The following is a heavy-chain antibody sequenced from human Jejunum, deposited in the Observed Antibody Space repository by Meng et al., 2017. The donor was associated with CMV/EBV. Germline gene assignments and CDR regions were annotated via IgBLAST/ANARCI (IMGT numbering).Heavy chain of an antibody. CDR1: GFTFSSYA. CDR2: ISGSGGST. V-gene: IGHV3-23*01. D-gene: IGHD4-11*01. Sequence: AASGFTFSSYAMSWVRQAPGKGLEWVSAISGSGGSTYYADSVKGRFTISRDNSKNMLYVEMNSLRAEDTAVYYCAKESYSNDLDYWGQGTLVTVSS. CDR3: AKESYSNDLDY. J-gene: IGHJ4*02.